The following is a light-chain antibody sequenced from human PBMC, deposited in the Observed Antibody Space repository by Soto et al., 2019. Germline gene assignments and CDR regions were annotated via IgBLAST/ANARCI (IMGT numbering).Light chain of an antibody. Sequence: PGERATLSCRASQSVSSYLAWYQQKPGQAPRLLIYDASNRATGIPARFSDSGSGTDFTLTISSLEPEDFAVYYCQQRSNWWTFGQGTKVEIK. J-gene: IGKJ1*01. CDR1: QSVSSY. CDR2: DAS. V-gene: IGKV3-11*01. CDR3: QQRSNWWT.